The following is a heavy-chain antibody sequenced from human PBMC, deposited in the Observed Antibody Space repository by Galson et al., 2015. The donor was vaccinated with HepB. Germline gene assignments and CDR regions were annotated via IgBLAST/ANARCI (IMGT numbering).Heavy chain of an antibody. J-gene: IGHJ6*02. CDR3: ARDLAIAAAGTPPYYYYGMDV. CDR1: GYTFTGYY. D-gene: IGHD6-13*01. Sequence: SVKVSCKASGYTFTGYYMHWVRQAPRQGLEWMGWINPNSGGTNYAQKFQGWVTMTKDTSISTAYMELSRLRSDDTAVYYCARDLAIAAAGTPPYYYYGMDVWGQGTTVTVSS. V-gene: IGHV1-2*04. CDR2: INPNSGGT.